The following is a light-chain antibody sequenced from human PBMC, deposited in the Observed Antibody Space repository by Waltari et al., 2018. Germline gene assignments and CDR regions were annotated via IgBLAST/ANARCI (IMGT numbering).Light chain of an antibody. CDR3: QQYGRSPQT. J-gene: IGKJ1*01. CDR2: DSS. V-gene: IGKV3-20*01. CDR1: QTVANTY. Sequence: EIVLTQSPGTLSLSPGEGATLSCRASQTVANTYLAWYQQKPGQAPRILISDSSRRATGLPDRFRGRGSGTDFTLTITRLEPEDFAVYYCQQYGRSPQTFGQGTRVEIK.